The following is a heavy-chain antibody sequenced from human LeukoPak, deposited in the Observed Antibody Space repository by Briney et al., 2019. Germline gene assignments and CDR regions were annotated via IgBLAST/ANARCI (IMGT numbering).Heavy chain of an antibody. CDR2: ISAYNGNT. J-gene: IGHJ3*02. Sequence: ASVKVSCKASGYTSTSYGISWVRQAPGQGLEWMGWISAYNGNTNYAQKLQGRVTMTTDTSTSTAYMELRSLRSDDTAVYYCARDYRRRLWFGELLLRGDIDAFDIWGQGTMVTVSS. D-gene: IGHD3-10*01. CDR1: GYTSTSYG. CDR3: ARDYRRRLWFGELLLRGDIDAFDI. V-gene: IGHV1-18*04.